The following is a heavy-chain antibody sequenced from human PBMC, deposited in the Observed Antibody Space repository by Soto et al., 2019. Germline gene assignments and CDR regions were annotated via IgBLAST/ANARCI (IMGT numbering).Heavy chain of an antibody. V-gene: IGHV3-7*01. D-gene: IGHD3-3*01. CDR3: ARDVAGDDFWSGYYTGIDYYYYGMDV. J-gene: IGHJ6*02. CDR1: GFTFSSYW. CDR2: IKQDGSEK. Sequence: LRLSCAASGFTFSSYWMSWVRQAPGKGLEWVANIKQDGSEKYYVDSVKGRFTISRDNAKNSLYLQMNSLRAEDTAVYYCARDVAGDDFWSGYYTGIDYYYYGMDVWGQGTTVTVSS.